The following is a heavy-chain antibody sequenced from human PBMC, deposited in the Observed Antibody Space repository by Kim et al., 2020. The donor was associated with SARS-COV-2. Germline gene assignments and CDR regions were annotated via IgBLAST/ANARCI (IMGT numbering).Heavy chain of an antibody. CDR2: IIPIFGTA. D-gene: IGHD3-16*02. J-gene: IGHJ4*02. Sequence: SVKVSCKASGGTFSSYAISWVRQAPGQGLEWMGGIIPIFGTANYAQKFQGRVTITADESTSTAYMELSSLRSEDTAVYYCAEARYDYVWGSYRYFDYWGQGTLVTVSS. CDR3: AEARYDYVWGSYRYFDY. CDR1: GGTFSSYA. V-gene: IGHV1-69*13.